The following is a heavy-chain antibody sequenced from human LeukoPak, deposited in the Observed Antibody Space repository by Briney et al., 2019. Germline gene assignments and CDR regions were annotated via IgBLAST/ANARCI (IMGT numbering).Heavy chain of an antibody. J-gene: IGHJ4*02. CDR1: GFTFSDYY. CDR3: AREVQWFGELSAFFDY. V-gene: IGHV3-11*04. D-gene: IGHD3-10*01. CDR2: ISSSGSTI. Sequence: TGGSLRLSSAASGFTFSDYYMSWIRQAPGKGLEWVSYISSSGSTIYYADSVKGRFTISRDNAKNSLYLQMNSLRAEDTAVYYCAREVQWFGELSAFFDYWGQGTLVTVSS.